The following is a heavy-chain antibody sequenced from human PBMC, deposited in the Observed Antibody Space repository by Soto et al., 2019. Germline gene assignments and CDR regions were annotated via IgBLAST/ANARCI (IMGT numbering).Heavy chain of an antibody. J-gene: IGHJ6*03. D-gene: IGHD6-6*01. V-gene: IGHV3-11*01. Sequence: GGSLRLSCAASGFTFSDYYMSWIRQAPGKGLEWVSYISSSGSTIYYADSVKGRFTISRDNAKNSLYLQMNSLRAEDTAVYYCAREPMYSSSDYYYYMDVWGKGTTVTVSS. CDR2: ISSSGSTI. CDR3: AREPMYSSSDYYYYMDV. CDR1: GFTFSDYY.